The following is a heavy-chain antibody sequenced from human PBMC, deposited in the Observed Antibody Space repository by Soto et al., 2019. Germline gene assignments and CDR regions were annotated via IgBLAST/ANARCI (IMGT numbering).Heavy chain of an antibody. CDR1: GFTFSDYS. CDR3: ARLPKGSTVTS. J-gene: IGHJ4*02. D-gene: IGHD4-17*01. Sequence: EVQLVESGGGLVHPGGSLRLSCAASGFTFSDYSMNWVRQAPGKGLEWVSYITSDGGVTYYAYSVKGRFSVSRDNEKKSLFLQMNSLRDEDTAVSYCARLPKGSTVTSWGQGTLVTVSS. V-gene: IGHV3-48*02. CDR2: ITSDGGVT.